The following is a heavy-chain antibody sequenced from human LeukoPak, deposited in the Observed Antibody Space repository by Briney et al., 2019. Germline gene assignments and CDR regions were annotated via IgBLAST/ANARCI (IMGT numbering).Heavy chain of an antibody. V-gene: IGHV4-34*01. J-gene: IGHJ4*02. CDR2: INHSGST. CDR1: GGSFSGYY. CDR3: AGSRSYYYDSSGYYYRY. D-gene: IGHD3-22*01. Sequence: SETLSLTCAVYGGSFSGYYWSWIRQPPGKGLEWIGEINHSGSTNYNPSLKSRVTISVGTSKNQFSLKLSSVTAADTAVYYCAGSRSYYYDSSGYYYRYWGQGTLVTVSS.